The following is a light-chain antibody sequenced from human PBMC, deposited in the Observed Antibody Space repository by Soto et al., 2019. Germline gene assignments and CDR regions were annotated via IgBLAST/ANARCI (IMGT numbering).Light chain of an antibody. CDR3: QQSYSTPLT. CDR1: QSISNY. CDR2: AAS. J-gene: IGKJ4*01. Sequence: DIQMTQSPSSLSASVGDRVTITCRASQSISNYLNWYQQKPGKAPKLLIYAASSLQSGVPSRFSGRGSGTDFTLTISSLQPEDFAIYYCQQSYSTPLTFGGGTKVEIK. V-gene: IGKV1-39*01.